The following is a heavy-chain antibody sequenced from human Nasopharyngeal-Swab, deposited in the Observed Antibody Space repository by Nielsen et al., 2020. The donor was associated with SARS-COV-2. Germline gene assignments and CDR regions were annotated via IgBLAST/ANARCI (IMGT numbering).Heavy chain of an antibody. V-gene: IGHV4-34*01. CDR2: INHSGST. CDR3: ARGASIAVAGILLPDYYYYMDV. Sequence: SETLSLTCAVYGGSFSGYYWSWIRQPPGKGLEWIGEINHSGSTNYNPSLKSRVTISVDTSKNQFSLKLSSVTAADTAVYYCARGASIAVAGILLPDYYYYMDVWGKGTTVHRLL. CDR1: GGSFSGYY. J-gene: IGHJ6*03. D-gene: IGHD6-19*01.